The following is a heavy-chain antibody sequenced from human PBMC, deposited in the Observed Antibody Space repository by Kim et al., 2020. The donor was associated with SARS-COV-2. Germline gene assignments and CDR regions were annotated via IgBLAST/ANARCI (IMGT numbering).Heavy chain of an antibody. J-gene: IGHJ4*02. V-gene: IGHV3-21*01. D-gene: IGHD1-26*01. CDR3: ARLVGSSGH. CDR2: IRSSSSYI. Sequence: GGSLRLSCAASGFTFSSYSMNWVRQAPGKGLEWVSSIRSSSSYIYYADSVKGRFTISRDNAKNSLYLQMNSLRAEDTAVYYCARLVGSSGHWGQGTLVTVSS. CDR1: GFTFSSYS.